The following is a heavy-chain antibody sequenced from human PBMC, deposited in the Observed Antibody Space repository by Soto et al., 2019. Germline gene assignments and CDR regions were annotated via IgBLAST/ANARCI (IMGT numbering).Heavy chain of an antibody. J-gene: IGHJ3*02. D-gene: IGHD6-6*01. CDR1: GGSIGSGGYS. CDR2: IYHSGST. CDR3: ARDSSRGAFDI. V-gene: IGHV4-30-2*01. Sequence: SETLTLTCAVSGGSIGSGGYSWSWIRQPPGKGLEWIGYIYHSGSTYYNPSLKSRVTISVDRSKNQFSLKLSSVTAADTAVYYCARDSSRGAFDIWGQGTMVTVS.